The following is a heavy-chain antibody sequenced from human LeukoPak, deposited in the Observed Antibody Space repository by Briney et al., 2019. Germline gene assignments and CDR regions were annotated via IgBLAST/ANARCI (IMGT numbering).Heavy chain of an antibody. J-gene: IGHJ4*02. Sequence: ASVKVSCKASGYTFTGYYMHWVRQAPGQGLEWMGWINPNSGGTNYAQKFQGRVTMTRDTSISTAYMELSRLRSDDTAVYYCARDAVTAQYFAYWGQGTLVTVSS. CDR3: ARDAVTAQYFAY. V-gene: IGHV1-2*02. D-gene: IGHD2-21*02. CDR1: GYTFTGYY. CDR2: INPNSGGT.